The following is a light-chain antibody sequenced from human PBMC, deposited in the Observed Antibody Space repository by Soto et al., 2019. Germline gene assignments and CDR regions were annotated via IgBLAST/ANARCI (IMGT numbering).Light chain of an antibody. J-gene: IGLJ2*01. CDR3: ASWDDSLSGFVV. CDR2: RNS. V-gene: IGLV1-47*01. CDR1: SSNIGSNY. Sequence: QSVLTQPPSASGTPGQRVTISCSGSSSNIGSNYVFWYQQLPGTAPKVLMYRNSQRPSGVPDRCSGSKSGTSASLAISGLRSEDEADYYCASWDDSLSGFVVFGGGTKLTVL.